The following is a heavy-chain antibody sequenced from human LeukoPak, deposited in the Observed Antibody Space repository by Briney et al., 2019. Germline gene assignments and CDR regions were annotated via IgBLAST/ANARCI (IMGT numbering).Heavy chain of an antibody. D-gene: IGHD5-24*01. J-gene: IGHJ4*02. Sequence: ASVKVSCKASGYTFTSYDINWVRQATGQGLEWMGWMNPNSGNTGYAQKFQGRVTMTRNTSISTAYMELSSLRSEDTAVYYWARGGEEMATIWGWGQGTLVTVSS. CDR2: MNPNSGNT. CDR3: ARGGEEMATIWG. V-gene: IGHV1-8*01. CDR1: GYTFTSYD.